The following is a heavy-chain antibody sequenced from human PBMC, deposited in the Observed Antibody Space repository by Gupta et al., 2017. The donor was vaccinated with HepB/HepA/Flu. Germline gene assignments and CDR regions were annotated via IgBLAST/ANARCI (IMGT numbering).Heavy chain of an antibody. CDR2: IYYSGST. J-gene: IGHJ6*03. V-gene: IGHV4-39*01. CDR1: GGSISSSSYY. Sequence: QLQLQESGPGLVKPSETLSLTCTVSGGSISSSSYYWGWIRQPPGKGLEWIGSIYYSGSTYYNPSLKSRVTISVDTSKNQFSLKLSSVTAADTAVYYCARHRGYVDTAMGSYYYYYMDVWGKGTTVTVSS. D-gene: IGHD5-18*01. CDR3: ARHRGYVDTAMGSYYYYYMDV.